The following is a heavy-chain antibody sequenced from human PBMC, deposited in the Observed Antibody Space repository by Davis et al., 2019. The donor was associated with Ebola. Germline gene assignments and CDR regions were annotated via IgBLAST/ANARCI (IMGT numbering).Heavy chain of an antibody. D-gene: IGHD2-2*02. V-gene: IGHV3-74*01. Sequence: GESLKISCAASGFTFSSYWMHWVRQAPGKGLVWVSRINSDGSSTTYADSVKGRFTISRDNAKNTPYLQMNSLRAEDTAVYYCARERPAAIYYYYGMDVWGQGTTVTVSS. CDR2: INSDGSST. CDR3: ARERPAAIYYYYGMDV. CDR1: GFTFSSYW. J-gene: IGHJ6*02.